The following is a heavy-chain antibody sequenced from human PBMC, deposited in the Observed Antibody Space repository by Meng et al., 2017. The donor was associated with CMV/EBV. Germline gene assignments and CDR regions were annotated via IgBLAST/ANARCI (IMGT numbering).Heavy chain of an antibody. Sequence: QLPEPDPWLVKPSEPPFLTCTVSGCSISSSSYYWGWIRQPPGNGLEWIGSIYYSGSTYYNPSLKSRVTISVDTSKNQFSLKLSSVTAADTAVYYCARAIVLMVYAENWFDPWGQGTLVTVSS. D-gene: IGHD2-8*01. V-gene: IGHV4-39*07. CDR2: IYYSGST. J-gene: IGHJ5*02. CDR1: GCSISSSSYY. CDR3: ARAIVLMVYAENWFDP.